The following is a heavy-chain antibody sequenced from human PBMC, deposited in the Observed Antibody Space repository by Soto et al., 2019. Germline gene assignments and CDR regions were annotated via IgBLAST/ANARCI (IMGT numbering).Heavy chain of an antibody. V-gene: IGHV3-30*18. Sequence: PGGSLRLSCAASGFPFSSYGMHWVRQAPGKGLEWVAVISYDGSNKYYADSVKGRFTISRDNSKNTLYLQMNSLRAEDTAVYYCAKGAIVVVPAANYFDYWGQGTLVTVPS. CDR3: AKGAIVVVPAANYFDY. J-gene: IGHJ4*02. CDR1: GFPFSSYG. D-gene: IGHD2-2*01. CDR2: ISYDGSNK.